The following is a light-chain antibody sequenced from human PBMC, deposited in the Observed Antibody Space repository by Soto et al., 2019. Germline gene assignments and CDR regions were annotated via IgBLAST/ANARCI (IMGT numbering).Light chain of an antibody. CDR2: EAS. CDR1: QSISNW. Sequence: DIQMTQSPSTLSSSIGDRVTITCRASQSISNWLAWYQQKPGKAPKLLIFEASTLETGVPSRFSGSGSGTEFTLTINSLQADDFATYFCQQYIGYSLHTFGGGTKVEMK. J-gene: IGKJ4*01. CDR3: QQYIGYSLHT. V-gene: IGKV1-5*01.